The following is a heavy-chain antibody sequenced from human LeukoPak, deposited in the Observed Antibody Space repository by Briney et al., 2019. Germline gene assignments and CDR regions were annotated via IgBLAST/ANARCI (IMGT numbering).Heavy chain of an antibody. CDR3: ARAPSGCGGTCPSDH. D-gene: IGHD2-15*01. V-gene: IGHV4-4*07. Sequence: SGTLSLTCPVSGGSISGYFWSWIRQPAGKGLEWVGRIHDNGDSNNTPSLKSRVTMALETSGNQVSLKLTSVTAADTAVYYFARAPSGCGGTCPSDHWGPGTLVTVSS. CDR2: IHDNGDS. J-gene: IGHJ4*02. CDR1: GGSISGYF.